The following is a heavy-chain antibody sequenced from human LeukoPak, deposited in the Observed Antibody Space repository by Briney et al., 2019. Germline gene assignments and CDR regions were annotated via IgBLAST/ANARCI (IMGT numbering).Heavy chain of an antibody. CDR1: GLPVSSNY. CDR3: ASGPFYNYPYYFDH. J-gene: IGHJ4*02. Sequence: PGGSLRLSCAASGLPVSSNYMNWVRQAPGKGLEWVSVIYGGGNLYYADSVKRRFTISRHNSQHPLYLQMNGLRAEDTAVYYCASGPFYNYPYYFDHWGQGPLVTVAT. CDR2: IYGGGNL. D-gene: IGHD5-24*01. V-gene: IGHV3-53*01.